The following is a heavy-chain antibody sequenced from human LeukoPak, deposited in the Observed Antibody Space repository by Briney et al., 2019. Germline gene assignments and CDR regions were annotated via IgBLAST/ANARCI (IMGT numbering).Heavy chain of an antibody. V-gene: IGHV3-30*02. CDR2: IRYDGSNK. J-gene: IGHJ4*02. D-gene: IGHD2-2*01. CDR3: AKGSRGSCSRTYCYPFDY. CDR1: GFTFSSYG. Sequence: GGSLRLSCAASGFTFSSYGMHWVRQAPGKGLEWVAFIRYDGSNKYYADSVKGRFTISRDNSKNTLYLQMNRLRAEDTAVYYCAKGSRGSCSRTYCYPFDYWGQGTQVTVSS.